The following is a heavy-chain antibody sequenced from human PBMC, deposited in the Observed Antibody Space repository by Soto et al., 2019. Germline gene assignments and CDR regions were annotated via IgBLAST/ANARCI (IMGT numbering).Heavy chain of an antibody. CDR3: ASHFTGGLVLGASPPGGDNYGWDV. CDR1: GGTFSRYT. D-gene: IGHD2-15*01. V-gene: IGHV1-69*02. CDR2: IIPILDIP. J-gene: IGHJ6*02. Sequence: QVQLVQSGAEVKKPGSSVKVSCKASGGTFSRYTISWVRQAPGQGLEWMGRIIPILDIPNDAQNCQGRVTITADKSTSTAYMELSRLRSDATAVYYCASHFTGGLVLGASPPGGDNYGWDVWGQGTTVTVSS.